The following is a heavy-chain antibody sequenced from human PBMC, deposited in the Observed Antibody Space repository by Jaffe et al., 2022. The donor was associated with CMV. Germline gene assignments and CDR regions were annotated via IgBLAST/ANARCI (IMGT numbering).Heavy chain of an antibody. D-gene: IGHD3-22*01. CDR1: GGSFSGYY. Sequence: QVQLQQWGAGLLKPSETLSLTCAVYGGSFSGYYWSWIRQPPGKGLEWIGEINHSGSTNYNPSLKSRVTISVDTSKNQFSLKLSSVTAADTAVYYCARGRITMIVVVINSSGWFDPWGQGTLVTVSS. J-gene: IGHJ5*02. CDR3: ARGRITMIVVVINSSGWFDP. CDR2: INHSGST. V-gene: IGHV4-34*01.